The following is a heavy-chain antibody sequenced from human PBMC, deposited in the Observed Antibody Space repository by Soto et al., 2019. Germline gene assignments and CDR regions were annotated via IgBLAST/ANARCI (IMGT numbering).Heavy chain of an antibody. Sequence: LRLSCAASGFTFSSYAMHWVRQAPGKGLEWVAVISYDGSNKYYADSVKGRFTISRDNSKNTLYLQMNSLRAEDTAVYYCARGKPSWFDPWGQGTLVTVSS. J-gene: IGHJ5*02. CDR1: GFTFSSYA. CDR2: ISYDGSNK. CDR3: ARGKPSWFDP. V-gene: IGHV3-30-3*01.